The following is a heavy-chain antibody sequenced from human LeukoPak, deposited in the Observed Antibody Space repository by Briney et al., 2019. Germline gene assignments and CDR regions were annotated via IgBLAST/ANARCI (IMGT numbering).Heavy chain of an antibody. Sequence: GGSLRLSCAASGFTFSSYAMSWVRQAPGKGLEWVSAISGSGGSTYYADSVKGRFTTSRDNSKNTLYLQMNSLRAEDAAVYYCAKLNSKTVAGGAFDIWGQGTMVTVSS. D-gene: IGHD6-19*01. V-gene: IGHV3-23*01. CDR1: GFTFSSYA. CDR2: ISGSGGST. J-gene: IGHJ3*02. CDR3: AKLNSKTVAGGAFDI.